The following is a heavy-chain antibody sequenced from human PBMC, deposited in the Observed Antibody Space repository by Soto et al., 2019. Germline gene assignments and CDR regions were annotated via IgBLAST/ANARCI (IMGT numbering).Heavy chain of an antibody. CDR3: ARHGSASLALNYYYYYMDV. CDR1: GYSFTSYW. V-gene: IGHV5-51*01. CDR2: IYPGDSDT. Sequence: GESLKISCKGSGYSFTSYWIGWVRQMPGKGLEWMGIIYPGDSDTRYSPSFQGQVTISADKSISTAYLQWSSLKASDTAMYYCARHGSASLALNYYYYYMDVWGKGTTVTVSS. D-gene: IGHD2-2*01. J-gene: IGHJ6*03.